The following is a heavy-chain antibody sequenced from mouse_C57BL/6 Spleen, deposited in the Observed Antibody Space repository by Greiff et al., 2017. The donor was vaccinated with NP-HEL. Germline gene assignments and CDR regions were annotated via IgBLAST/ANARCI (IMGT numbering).Heavy chain of an antibody. J-gene: IGHJ2*01. CDR3: ARGYDYDDEGLDY. D-gene: IGHD2-4*01. CDR1: GYTFTDYY. V-gene: IGHV1-26*01. Sequence: EVQLQQSGPELVKPGASVKISCKASGYTFTDYYMNWVKQSHGKSLEWIGDINPNNGGTSYNQKFKGKATLTVDKSSSTAYMELRSLTSEDSAVYYCARGYDYDDEGLDYWGQGTTLTVSS. CDR2: INPNNGGT.